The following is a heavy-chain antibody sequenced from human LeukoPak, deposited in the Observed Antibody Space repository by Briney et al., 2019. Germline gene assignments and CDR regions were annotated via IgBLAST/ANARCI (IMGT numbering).Heavy chain of an antibody. D-gene: IGHD2-2*01. CDR2: IYYSGST. CDR1: GGSISSYY. J-gene: IGHJ3*02. V-gene: IGHV4-59*08. CDR3: ARRVVVVVPAAPVDAFDI. Sequence: SETLSLTCTVSGGSISSYYWSWIRQPPGKGLEWIGYIYYSGSTNYNPSLKSRVTISVDTSKNQFSPKLSSVTAADTAVYYCARRVVVVVPAAPVDAFDIWGQGTMVTVSS.